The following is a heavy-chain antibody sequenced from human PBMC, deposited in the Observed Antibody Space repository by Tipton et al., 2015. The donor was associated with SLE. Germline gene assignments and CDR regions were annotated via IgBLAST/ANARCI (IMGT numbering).Heavy chain of an antibody. J-gene: IGHJ5*01. D-gene: IGHD2-15*01. Sequence: TLSLTCIVSGDYISSDAFFWGWIRQPPGKGLEWIGVVYYSGTTSYNPSLRSRVTITGDSSKNQVSLKLTSVTAAATAVYYCARGTPFYCSDAGCHPECWFDSWGQGSLVTVSS. CDR2: VYYSGTT. CDR1: GDYISSDAFF. CDR3: ARGTPFYCSDAGCHPECWFDS. V-gene: IGHV4-39*07.